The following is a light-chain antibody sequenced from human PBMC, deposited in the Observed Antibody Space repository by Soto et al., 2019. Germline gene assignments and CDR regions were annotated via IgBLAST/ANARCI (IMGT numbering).Light chain of an antibody. V-gene: IGLV2-23*01. CDR1: SSDVGSYNL. Sequence: QSALTQPASVSGSPGQSITISCTGTSSDVGSYNLVSWYQQHPGKAPKLMIYEGSKRPSGVSNRFSGSKSGNTASLTISGLQAEDEADYYCCSYAGSSVGFGGGTKVTV. CDR3: CSYAGSSVG. CDR2: EGS. J-gene: IGLJ2*01.